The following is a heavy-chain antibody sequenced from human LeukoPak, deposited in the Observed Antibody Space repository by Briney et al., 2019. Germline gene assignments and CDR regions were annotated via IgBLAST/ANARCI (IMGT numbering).Heavy chain of an antibody. V-gene: IGHV3-23*01. CDR1: GFTFSSYA. CDR2: ISGSGGST. J-gene: IGHJ6*02. D-gene: IGHD1-14*01. Sequence: GGALRLSCAASGFTFSSYAMSWVRQAPGKGPEWVSAISGSGGSTYYADSVKGRFTISRDNSKNTLYLQMNSLRAEDTAVYYCAKAPTNPAYYYYGMDVWGQGTTVTVSS. CDR3: AKAPTNPAYYYYGMDV.